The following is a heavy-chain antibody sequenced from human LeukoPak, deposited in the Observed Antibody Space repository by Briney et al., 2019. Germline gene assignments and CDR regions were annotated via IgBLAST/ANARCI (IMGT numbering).Heavy chain of an antibody. CDR3: ARSPYSSSWIYYCYYYMDV. V-gene: IGHV1-18*01. J-gene: IGHJ6*03. D-gene: IGHD6-13*01. CDR1: GYTFTSYG. CDR2: ISAYNGNT. Sequence: GASVKVSCKASGYTFTSYGISWVRQAPGQGLEWMGWISAYNGNTNYAQKLQGRVTMTTDTSTSTAYMELRSLRSDDTAVYYCARSPYSSSWIYYCYYYMDVWGKGTTVTVSS.